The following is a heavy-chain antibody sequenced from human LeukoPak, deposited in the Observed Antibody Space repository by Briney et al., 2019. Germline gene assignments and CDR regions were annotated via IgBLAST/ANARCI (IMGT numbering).Heavy chain of an antibody. V-gene: IGHV3-7*05. CDR2: IKEDGSEK. CDR3: ARVQVSGIRPYGVDV. Sequence: GRSLRLSCAASGFIFSSYWMSWVRQAPGKGLEWVANIKEDGSEKKCVDSVKGRFTISRDNAKNSLYLQMNSLRAEDTAVYYCARVQVSGIRPYGVDVWGQGTTVTVAS. CDR1: GFIFSSYW. D-gene: IGHD2-15*01. J-gene: IGHJ6*02.